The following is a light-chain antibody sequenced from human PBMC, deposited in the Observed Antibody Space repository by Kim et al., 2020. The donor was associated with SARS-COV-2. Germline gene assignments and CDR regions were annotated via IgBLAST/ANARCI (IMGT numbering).Light chain of an antibody. Sequence: AIQMTQSPSSLSASVGDRVTITCRASQGIRDDLGLYQQKPGKAPKLLIYGASNLQSGAPSRFSGSGSGTDFTLTISSLQPEDFATYYCLQDYDYPLTFGGGTKVDIK. J-gene: IGKJ4*01. CDR3: LQDYDYPLT. CDR2: GAS. V-gene: IGKV1-6*01. CDR1: QGIRDD.